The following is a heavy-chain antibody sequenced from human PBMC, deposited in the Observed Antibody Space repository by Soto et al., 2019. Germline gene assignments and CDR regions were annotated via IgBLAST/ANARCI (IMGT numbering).Heavy chain of an antibody. CDR3: ARGDYGDYDPNYGMDV. CDR2: ISYDGSNK. J-gene: IGHJ6*02. Sequence: QVQLVESGGGVVQPGRSLRLSCAASGFTFSSYAMHWVRQAPGKGLEWVAVISYDGSNKYYADSVKGRFTISRDNSKNTLYLQMNNLRAEDTAVYDCARGDYGDYDPNYGMDVWGQGTTVTVSS. V-gene: IGHV3-30-3*01. D-gene: IGHD4-17*01. CDR1: GFTFSSYA.